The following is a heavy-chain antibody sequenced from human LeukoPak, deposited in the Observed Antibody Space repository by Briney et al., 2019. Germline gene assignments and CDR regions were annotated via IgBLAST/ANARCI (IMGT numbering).Heavy chain of an antibody. CDR1: GFTFSSYA. CDR3: AKDLGDYGDYTYEY. CDR2: ISGSGGST. Sequence: GGSLRLSCAASGFTFSSYATSWVRQAPGKGLEWVSAISGSGGSTYYADSVKGRFTISRDNSKNTLYLRMNSLRAEDTAVYYCAKDLGDYGDYTYEYWGQGTLVTVSS. D-gene: IGHD4-17*01. J-gene: IGHJ4*02. V-gene: IGHV3-23*01.